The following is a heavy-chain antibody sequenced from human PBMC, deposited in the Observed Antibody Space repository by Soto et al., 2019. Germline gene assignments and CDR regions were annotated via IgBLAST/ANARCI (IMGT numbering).Heavy chain of an antibody. Sequence: SETLSLTCTASGVSISSGDHYWSWVRQPPGKGVESIGYIYYSGTTYYNRSLKIRLTISVDTSKNQFSLKMISVTATDTDDYYCASYYDSSGPTFDYWGQGGLVAVSS. V-gene: IGHV4-30-4*01. CDR2: IYYSGTT. CDR3: ASYYDSSGPTFDY. D-gene: IGHD3-22*01. CDR1: GVSISSGDHY. J-gene: IGHJ4*02.